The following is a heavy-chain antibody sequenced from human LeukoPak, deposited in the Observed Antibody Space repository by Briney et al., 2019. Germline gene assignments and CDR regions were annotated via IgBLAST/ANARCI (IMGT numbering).Heavy chain of an antibody. V-gene: IGHV4-31*03. CDR1: GGSISSARHY. Sequence: PSQTLSLTCTVSGGSISSARHYWSWIRQLRGKGLEWIGCIYYGGTTYYHPSLKSRVTISIDTSKNLFSLKLTSVTAADKAVYHCARDNDHYGMDVWGQGTTVTVSS. J-gene: IGHJ6*02. CDR3: ARDNDHYGMDV. D-gene: IGHD1-1*01. CDR2: IYYGGTT.